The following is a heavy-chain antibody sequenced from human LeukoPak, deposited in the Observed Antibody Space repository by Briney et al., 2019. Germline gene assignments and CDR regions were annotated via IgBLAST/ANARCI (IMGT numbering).Heavy chain of an antibody. V-gene: IGHV4-39*01. Sequence: SETLSLTCTVSGGSISSSSYYWDWIRQPPGKGLEWIGSIYYSGSTYYNPSLKSRVTISVATSKNQFSLNLTSVTAADTAVYYCASVVVPAAIPWFDPWGQGTLVTVSS. CDR3: ASVVVPAAIPWFDP. CDR2: IYYSGST. D-gene: IGHD2-2*01. J-gene: IGHJ5*02. CDR1: GGSISSSSYY.